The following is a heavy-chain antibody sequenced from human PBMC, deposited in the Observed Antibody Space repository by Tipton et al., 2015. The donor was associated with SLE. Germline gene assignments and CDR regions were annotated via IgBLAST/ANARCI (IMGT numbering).Heavy chain of an antibody. CDR1: GGSFSGYN. J-gene: IGHJ3*02. CDR2: INHTGST. Sequence: TLSLTCAVYGGSFSGYNWSWIRQPPGKGLQWIGEINHTGSTNYNPSLKSRVTISVDTSKNQFSLKLSSVTAADTAVYYCARDCGGSDAFDIWGQGTMVTVSS. CDR3: ARDCGGSDAFDI. D-gene: IGHD2-21*01. V-gene: IGHV4-34*01.